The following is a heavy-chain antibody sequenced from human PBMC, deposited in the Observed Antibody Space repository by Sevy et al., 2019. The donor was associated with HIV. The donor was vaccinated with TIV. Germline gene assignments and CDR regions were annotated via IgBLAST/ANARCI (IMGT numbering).Heavy chain of an antibody. Sequence: GGSLRLSCAASGFTFSSYEMNWVRQAPGKGLEWVPYISSSGSTIYYADSVKGRFTISRDNAKNSLYLQMNSLRAEDTAVYYCARDNGGNDYYYYGMDVWGQGTTVTVSS. CDR1: GFTFSSYE. CDR2: ISSSGSTI. V-gene: IGHV3-48*03. CDR3: ARDNGGNDYYYYGMDV. J-gene: IGHJ6*02. D-gene: IGHD2-15*01.